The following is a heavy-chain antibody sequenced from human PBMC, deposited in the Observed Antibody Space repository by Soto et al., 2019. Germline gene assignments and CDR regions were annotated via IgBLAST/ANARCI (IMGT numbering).Heavy chain of an antibody. CDR1: GFTFSSYW. CDR2: IKQDGSEK. Sequence: PGGSLRLSCAASGFTFSSYWMSWVRQAPGKGLEWVANIKQDGSEKYYVDSVKGRFTISRDNAKNSLYLQMNSLRAEDTAVYYCARGPRVLRYFDFYYGMDVWGQGTTVTVSS. D-gene: IGHD3-9*01. CDR3: ARGPRVLRYFDFYYGMDV. J-gene: IGHJ6*02. V-gene: IGHV3-7*01.